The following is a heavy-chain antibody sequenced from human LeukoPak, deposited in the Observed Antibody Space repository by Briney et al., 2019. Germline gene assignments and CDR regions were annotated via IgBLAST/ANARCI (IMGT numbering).Heavy chain of an antibody. CDR2: IIPIFGTA. Sequence: GASVKVSCKASGGTFSSYGISWVRQAPGQGLEWMGVIIPIFGTANYAQKFQGRVTITADESTSTAYMELSSLRSEDTAVYYCARRMVATSYFYGMDVWGQGTTVTVSS. CDR3: ARRMVATSYFYGMDV. J-gene: IGHJ6*02. D-gene: IGHD5-12*01. V-gene: IGHV1-69*13. CDR1: GGTFSSYG.